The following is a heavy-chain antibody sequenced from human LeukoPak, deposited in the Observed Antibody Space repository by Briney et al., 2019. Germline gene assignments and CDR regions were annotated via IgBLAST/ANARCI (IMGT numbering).Heavy chain of an antibody. D-gene: IGHD3-22*01. CDR3: AAPQKLYDSSGYYF. V-gene: IGHV4-4*07. CDR1: GGSISSYY. J-gene: IGHJ4*02. CDR2: IYTSGST. Sequence: SGTLSLTCTVSGGSISSYYWSWIRQPAGKGLEWIGRIYTSGSTDYNPSLKSRVTMSVDTSKNQFSLKLSSVTAADTAVYYCAAPQKLYDSSGYYFWGQGTLVTVSS.